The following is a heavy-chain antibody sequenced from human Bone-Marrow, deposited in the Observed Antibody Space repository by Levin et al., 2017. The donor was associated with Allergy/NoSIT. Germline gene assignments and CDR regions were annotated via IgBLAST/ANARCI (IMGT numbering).Heavy chain of an antibody. CDR1: GGTFSSYA. CDR3: ARELGNSSSWYGEKYYFDY. Sequence: SVKVSCKASGGTFSSYAISWVRQAPGQGLEWMGGIIPIFGTANYAQKFQGRVTITADESTSTAYMELSSLRSEDTAVYYCARELGNSSSWYGEKYYFDYWGQGTLVTVSS. D-gene: IGHD6-13*01. CDR2: IIPIFGTA. V-gene: IGHV1-69*13. J-gene: IGHJ4*02.